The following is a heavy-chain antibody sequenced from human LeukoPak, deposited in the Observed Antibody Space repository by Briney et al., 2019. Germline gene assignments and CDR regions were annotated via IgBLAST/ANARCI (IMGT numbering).Heavy chain of an antibody. D-gene: IGHD1-26*01. CDR2: IGGVGTDE. CDR3: ARNVGYYRLDY. J-gene: IGHJ4*02. CDR1: GFTFSDYW. Sequence: LTGGSLRISCTASGFTFSDYWMTWVRQAPGKGPEWVANIGGVGTDEGYAGSVKGRFTISRDNAKNSLFLQMNSLRADDLAVYYCARNVGYYRLDYWGRGTLVTVPS. V-gene: IGHV3-7*01.